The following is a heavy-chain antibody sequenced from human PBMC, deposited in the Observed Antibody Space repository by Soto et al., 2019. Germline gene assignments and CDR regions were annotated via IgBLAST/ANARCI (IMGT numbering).Heavy chain of an antibody. CDR2: INAGDGNT. V-gene: IGHV1-3*01. CDR3: VRYFGRGHYYFDY. CDR1: GYTFTSYV. J-gene: IGHJ4*02. Sequence: QVQLVQSGAEVKKPGASVKVSCKASGYTFTSYVIHWVRQAPGQRLEWMGWINAGDGNTRFSQKFQGRVTFTRDTFASTAYMDLSSLTSEDTAVYYCVRYFGRGHYYFDYWGQGTLVIVSS. D-gene: IGHD3-9*01.